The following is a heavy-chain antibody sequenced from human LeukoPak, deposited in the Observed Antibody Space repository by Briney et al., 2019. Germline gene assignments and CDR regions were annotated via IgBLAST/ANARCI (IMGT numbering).Heavy chain of an antibody. V-gene: IGHV4-59*08. CDR2: IYYSGST. CDR3: ARGVPQWPARVDY. CDR1: GGSISSYY. D-gene: IGHD6-19*01. Sequence: PSETLSLTCTVSGGSISSYYWSWIRQPPGKGLECIGFIYYSGSTNYNPSLKSRVTISVDTSKNQISLKLSSVTAADTAVYYCARGVPQWPARVDYWGQGTLVTVSS. J-gene: IGHJ4*02.